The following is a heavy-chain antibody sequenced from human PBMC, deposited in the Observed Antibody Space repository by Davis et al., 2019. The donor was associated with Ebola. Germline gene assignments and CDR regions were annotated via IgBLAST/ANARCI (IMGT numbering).Heavy chain of an antibody. CDR3: AIDPRDQYSSSSVY. D-gene: IGHD6-6*01. V-gene: IGHV3-23*01. J-gene: IGHJ4*02. CDR1: GFTFDDYT. CDR2: ISGSGGST. Sequence: GESLKISCAASGFTFDDYTMHWVRQAPGKGLEWVSAISGSGGSTYYADSVKGRFTISRDNSKNTLYLQMNSLRAEDTAVYYCAIDPRDQYSSSSVYWGQGTLVTVSS.